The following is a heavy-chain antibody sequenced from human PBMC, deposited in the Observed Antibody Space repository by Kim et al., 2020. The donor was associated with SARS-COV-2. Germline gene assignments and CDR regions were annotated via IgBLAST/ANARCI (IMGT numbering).Heavy chain of an antibody. J-gene: IGHJ5*02. CDR1: GGSFSSYY. D-gene: IGHD2-2*01. V-gene: IGHV4-34*01. Sequence: SETLSLRCAVYGGSFSSYYWSWVRQPPGKGLEWIGEIYHSGSTNYNPSLKSRVTISVDTSKNQFSLRLSSVTATDTAVYYCARGVQSCGSTSCYSRRTNNWFDPWGQGTLLTVSS. CDR3: ARGVQSCGSTSCYSRRTNNWFDP. CDR2: IYHSGST.